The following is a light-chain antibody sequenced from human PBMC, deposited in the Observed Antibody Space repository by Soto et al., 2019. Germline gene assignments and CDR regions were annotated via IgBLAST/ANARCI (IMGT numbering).Light chain of an antibody. CDR1: QSVSTY. CDR3: QQRSNWPPTWT. CDR2: DAS. J-gene: IGKJ1*01. V-gene: IGKV3-11*01. Sequence: IVLTQSPATLSLSPGERATLSCRASQSVSTYLAWYQQKPGQAPRLLIYDASKRATGIPARFSGSGSGTDFTLTITSLEPEDFGVYYCQQRSNWPPTWTFGQGTKVDIK.